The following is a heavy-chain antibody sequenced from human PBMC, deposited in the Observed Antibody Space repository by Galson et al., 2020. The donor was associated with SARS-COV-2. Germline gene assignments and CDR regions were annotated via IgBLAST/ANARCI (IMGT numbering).Heavy chain of an antibody. V-gene: IGHV4-31*03. Sequence: SETLSLTCTVSGGSISSGGYYWSWIRQHPGKGLEWIGYIYYSGSTYYNPSLKSRVTISVDTSKNQFSLKLSSVTAADTAVYYCARAPREELTFMGYYYYGMDVWGQGTTVTVSS. CDR2: IYYSGST. CDR3: ARAPREELTFMGYYYYGMDV. D-gene: IGHD1-7*01. CDR1: GGSISSGGYY. J-gene: IGHJ6*02.